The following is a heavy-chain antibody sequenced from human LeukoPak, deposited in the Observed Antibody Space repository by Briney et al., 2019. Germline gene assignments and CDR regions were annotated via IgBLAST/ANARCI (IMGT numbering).Heavy chain of an antibody. J-gene: IGHJ3*02. CDR3: AGGTTNTKGAFDM. CDR1: GYTFTNYY. V-gene: IGHV1-46*01. CDR2: INPSGSST. D-gene: IGHD2-8*01. Sequence: SVKVSCKASGYTFTNYYIHWVRQAPGQGLEWMGIINPSGSSTSSAQKFQGRVTMTRDTSTSTVYMELSSLRSEDTAVYYCAGGTTNTKGAFDMWGQGTMVTVSS.